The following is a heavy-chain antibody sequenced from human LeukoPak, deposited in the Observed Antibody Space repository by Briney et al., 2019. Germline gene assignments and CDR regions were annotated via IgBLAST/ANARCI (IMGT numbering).Heavy chain of an antibody. CDR2: ISAYNGNT. CDR3: ARAPRGSLYDYVWGSYRYTLDY. J-gene: IGHJ4*02. D-gene: IGHD3-16*02. Sequence: ASVKVSCKASGGTFSSYAISWVRQAPGQGLEWMGWISAYNGNTNYAQKLQGRVTMTTDTSTSTAYMELRSLRSDDTAVYYCARAPRGSLYDYVWGSYRYTLDYWGQGTLVTVSS. V-gene: IGHV1-18*01. CDR1: GGTFSSYA.